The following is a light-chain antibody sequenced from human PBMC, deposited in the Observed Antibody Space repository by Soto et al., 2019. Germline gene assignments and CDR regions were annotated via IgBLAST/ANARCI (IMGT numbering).Light chain of an antibody. CDR3: QHYGSAPQT. CDR2: GAS. V-gene: IGKV3-20*01. Sequence: ALTQFPRALSLSPGERATLSCRAIQSVSSSYLAWYQQRPGQAPRLLIYGASSRATGIPDRFSGSGSGTDFTLTISRLEPEDFAVYFCQHYGSAPQTFGQGTRWIS. J-gene: IGKJ1*01. CDR1: QSVSSSY.